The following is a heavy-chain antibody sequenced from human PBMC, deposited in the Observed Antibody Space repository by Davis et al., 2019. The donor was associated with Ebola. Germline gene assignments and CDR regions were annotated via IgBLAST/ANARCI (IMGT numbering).Heavy chain of an antibody. CDR1: GASISSSNYY. D-gene: IGHD3-10*01. CDR3: ARDEDYYGSI. Sequence: SQTLSLTCTVSGASISSSNYYWSWIRQPPGKGLEWIGEINHSGTINYNPSLKSRVTISVDTSKNQFSLKLTSVTAADTAVYYCARDEDYYGSIWGQGTMVTVSS. CDR2: INHSGTI. V-gene: IGHV4-39*07. J-gene: IGHJ3*02.